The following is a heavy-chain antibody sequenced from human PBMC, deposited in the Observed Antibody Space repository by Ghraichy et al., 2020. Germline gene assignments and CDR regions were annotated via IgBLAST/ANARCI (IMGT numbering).Heavy chain of an antibody. D-gene: IGHD2-21*01. CDR1: GGSISSYY. Sequence: SETLSLTCTVSGGSISSYYWSWIRQPPGKGLEWIGYIYYSGSTNYNPSLKSRVTISVDTSKNQFSLKLSSVTAADTAVYYCARTLGDYPGDIRENWFDPWGQGTLVTVSS. CDR2: IYYSGST. V-gene: IGHV4-59*01. CDR3: ARTLGDYPGDIRENWFDP. J-gene: IGHJ5*02.